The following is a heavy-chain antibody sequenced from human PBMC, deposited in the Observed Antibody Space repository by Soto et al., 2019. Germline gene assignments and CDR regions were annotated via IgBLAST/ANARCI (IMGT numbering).Heavy chain of an antibody. Sequence: GGSLRLSCAASGFTFNTYAMSWVRQAPGQGLEWVSAISGSGFSTYYADSVKGRFSISSDSSKNTLFLQMNSLRADDTAVYFCATFTFGRPFDAWGQGTMVTVSS. CDR3: ATFTFGRPFDA. J-gene: IGHJ3*01. D-gene: IGHD3-16*01. V-gene: IGHV3-23*01. CDR1: GFTFNTYA. CDR2: ISGSGFST.